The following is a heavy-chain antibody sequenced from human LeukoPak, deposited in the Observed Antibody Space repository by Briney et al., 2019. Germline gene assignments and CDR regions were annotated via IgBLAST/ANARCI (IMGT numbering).Heavy chain of an antibody. CDR2: INPNSGGA. Sequence: ASVKVSCKASVYTFTGYYMHWVRQAPGQGLEWMGRINPNSGGANYAQKFQGRVTMTRATSISTAYMELSRLRSDDTAVYYCARDFCGGDCYSRSTYMDVWGKGTTVTVS. V-gene: IGHV1-2*06. D-gene: IGHD2-21*02. CDR1: VYTFTGYY. CDR3: ARDFCGGDCYSRSTYMDV. J-gene: IGHJ6*03.